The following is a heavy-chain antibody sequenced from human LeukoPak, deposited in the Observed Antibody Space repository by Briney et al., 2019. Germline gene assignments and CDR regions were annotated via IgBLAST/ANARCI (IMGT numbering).Heavy chain of an antibody. Sequence: SETLSLTCAVYGGSFSGYYWSWIRQPPGKGLEWIGEINHSGSTNYNPSLKSRVTISVDTSKNQFSLKLSSVTAAATAVYYCVRAHPHFDYWGQGTLVTVSS. CDR3: VRAHPHFDY. CDR2: INHSGST. V-gene: IGHV4-34*01. J-gene: IGHJ4*02. CDR1: GGSFSGYY.